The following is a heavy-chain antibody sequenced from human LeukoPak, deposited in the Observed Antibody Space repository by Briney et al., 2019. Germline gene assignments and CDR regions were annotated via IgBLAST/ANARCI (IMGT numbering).Heavy chain of an antibody. D-gene: IGHD6-13*01. Sequence: PGGSLRLSCAASGFTFSSYGMHWVRQAPGKGLEWVAFIRYDGSNKYYADSVKGRFTISRDNSKNTLYLQMNSLRAEDTAVYYCAKDRGYSSSWGAFDIWGQGTMVTVSS. V-gene: IGHV3-30*02. CDR2: IRYDGSNK. CDR1: GFTFSSYG. CDR3: AKDRGYSSSWGAFDI. J-gene: IGHJ3*02.